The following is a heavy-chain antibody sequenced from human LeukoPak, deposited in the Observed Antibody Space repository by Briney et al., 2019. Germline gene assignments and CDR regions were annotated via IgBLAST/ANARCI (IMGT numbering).Heavy chain of an antibody. CDR2: IYYSGST. D-gene: IGHD3-10*01. Sequence: PSETLSLTCTVSGGSISSSSYYWGWIRQPPGKGLEWIGSIYYSGSTYYNPSLKSRVTISVDTSKNQFSLKLSSVTAADTAVYYCAGLRLLYYYMDVWGRGTTVTVSS. V-gene: IGHV4-39*01. CDR1: GGSISSSSYY. CDR3: AGLRLLYYYMDV. J-gene: IGHJ6*03.